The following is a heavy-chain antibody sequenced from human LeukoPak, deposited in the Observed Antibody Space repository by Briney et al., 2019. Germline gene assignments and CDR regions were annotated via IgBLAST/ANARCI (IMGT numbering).Heavy chain of an antibody. Sequence: GASVKVSCKASGYTFTDYALHWVRQAPGQSLEWMGWTNGATGNTRFSQDFQGRLTITIDTSAGTAFLDLSSLRSDDTAVYYCARSPGGNARTWLDYWGQGTLVTVSS. CDR3: ARSPGGNARTWLDY. J-gene: IGHJ4*02. CDR1: GYTFTDYA. D-gene: IGHD4-23*01. V-gene: IGHV1-3*01. CDR2: TNGATGNT.